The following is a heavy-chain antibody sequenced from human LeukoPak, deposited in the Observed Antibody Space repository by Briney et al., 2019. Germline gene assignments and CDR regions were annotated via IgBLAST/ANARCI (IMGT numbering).Heavy chain of an antibody. CDR2: INHSGNT. CDR3: ARSKDGSGFAAY. Sequence: SETLSLTCAVYGGSFSGYYWTWIRQPPGKGLEWIGEINHSGNTNYNPSLKSRVAISVDTSKNQFSLKLSSVIAADTAMYYCARSKDGSGFAAYWGQGTQMTVSS. V-gene: IGHV4-34*01. J-gene: IGHJ4*02. D-gene: IGHD3-22*01. CDR1: GGSFSGYY.